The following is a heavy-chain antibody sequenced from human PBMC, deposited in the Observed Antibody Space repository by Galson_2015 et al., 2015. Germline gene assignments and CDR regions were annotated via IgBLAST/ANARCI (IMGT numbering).Heavy chain of an antibody. J-gene: IGHJ4*02. CDR1: GGSISSYY. Sequence: TLSLTCTVSGGSISSYYWSWIRQPPGKGLEWIGYIYYSGSTNYNPSLKSRVTISVDTSKNQFSLKLSSVTAADTAVYYCARVGSSSSLSLDYWGQGTLVTVSS. D-gene: IGHD6-6*01. CDR3: ARVGSSSSLSLDY. V-gene: IGHV4-59*01. CDR2: IYYSGST.